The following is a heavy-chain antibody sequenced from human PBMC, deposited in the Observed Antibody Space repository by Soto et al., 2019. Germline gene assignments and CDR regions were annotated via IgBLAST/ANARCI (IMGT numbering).Heavy chain of an antibody. D-gene: IGHD3-22*01. CDR2: IYHSGTT. J-gene: IGHJ4*02. Sequence: PSETLSLTCAVSGDSISSGYYWAWIRQPPGKGLEWIGSIYHSGTTYYKSSLKSRVTISVDTSKNQFSLKLTSVTAEDTAVYYCARDQYYYDRSGYFVYWGQGTLVTVSS. CDR1: GDSISSGYY. CDR3: ARDQYYYDRSGYFVY. V-gene: IGHV4-38-2*02.